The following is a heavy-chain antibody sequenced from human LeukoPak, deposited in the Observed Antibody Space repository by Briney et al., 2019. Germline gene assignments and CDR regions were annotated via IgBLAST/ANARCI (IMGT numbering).Heavy chain of an antibody. Sequence: KPGGSLRLSCAASRFTFSDYYMSWIRQAPGKGLEWVSYISSSGSTIYYADSVKGRFTISRDNAKNSLYLQMNSLRAEDTAVYYCARDRTYYDFWSGPLPYWGQGTLVTVSS. CDR1: RFTFSDYY. V-gene: IGHV3-11*04. D-gene: IGHD3-3*01. J-gene: IGHJ4*02. CDR2: ISSSGSTI. CDR3: ARDRTYYDFWSGPLPY.